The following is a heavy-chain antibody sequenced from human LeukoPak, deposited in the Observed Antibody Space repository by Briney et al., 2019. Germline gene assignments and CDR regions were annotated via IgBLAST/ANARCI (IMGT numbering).Heavy chain of an antibody. CDR1: GFTFSIYS. V-gene: IGHV3-21*04. J-gene: IGHJ4*02. CDR3: ARGIIQ. CDR2: ISSDSRFI. D-gene: IGHD2-15*01. Sequence: GGSLRLSCAASGFTFSIYSMNWVRQAPGKGLEWVSSISSDSRFIYYAESVKGRFTISRDNAKKSLYLQMDSLRTEDTAVYYCARGIIQWGQGTLVTVSS.